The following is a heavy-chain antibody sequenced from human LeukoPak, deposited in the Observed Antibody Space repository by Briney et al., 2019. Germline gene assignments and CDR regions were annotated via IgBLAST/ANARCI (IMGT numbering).Heavy chain of an antibody. CDR2: ITWDGFTT. D-gene: IGHD6-13*01. CDR1: GFTFDVYA. V-gene: IGHV3-43D*04. Sequence: GGSLRLSCAASGFTFDVYAMHWVRQAPGKGLEWVSLITWDGFTTYYADSVKGRFTISRDNSKNPLYLQMNSLRGDDTDFYYCAKGVAGQQRGFDYWGQGTLVTVSS. CDR3: AKGVAGQQRGFDY. J-gene: IGHJ4*02.